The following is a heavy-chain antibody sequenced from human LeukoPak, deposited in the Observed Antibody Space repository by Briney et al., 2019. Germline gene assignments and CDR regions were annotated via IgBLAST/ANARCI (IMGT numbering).Heavy chain of an antibody. CDR2: MNPNSGNT. J-gene: IGHJ3*02. CDR1: GYAFTSYD. V-gene: IGHV1-8*01. CDR3: AFRTDMEAFDI. D-gene: IGHD1-14*01. Sequence: ASVKVSCKASGYAFTSYDINWVRQAPGQGLEWMGWMNPNSGNTGYTQKFQGRVTMTRNTSISTAYMELSSLRSEDTAVYYCAFRTDMEAFDIWGQGTMVTVSS.